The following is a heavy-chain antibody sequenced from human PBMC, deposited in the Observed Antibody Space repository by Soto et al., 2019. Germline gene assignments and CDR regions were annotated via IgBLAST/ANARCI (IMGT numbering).Heavy chain of an antibody. CDR3: ARLTRGPYDDYSIDY. D-gene: IGHD4-17*01. Sequence: PSETLSLTCTVSGGSISSSSYYWGWIRQPPGKGLEWIGSIYYSGSTYYNPSLKSRVTISVDTSKNQFSLKLSSVTAADTAVYYCARLTRGPYDDYSIDYWGQGTLVTVSS. CDR2: IYYSGST. V-gene: IGHV4-39*01. CDR1: GGSISSSSYY. J-gene: IGHJ4*02.